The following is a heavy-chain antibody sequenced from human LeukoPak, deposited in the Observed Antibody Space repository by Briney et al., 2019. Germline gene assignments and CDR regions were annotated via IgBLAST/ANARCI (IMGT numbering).Heavy chain of an antibody. Sequence: PGGSLRLSCAASGFTFSSYAMHWVRQAPGKGLEWVAVISYDGSSKYYADSVKGRFTISRDNSKNTLYLQMNSLRAEDTAVYYCARASYYYDSSGYYVYWGQGTLVTVSS. CDR2: ISYDGSSK. D-gene: IGHD3-22*01. V-gene: IGHV3-30-3*01. CDR1: GFTFSSYA. CDR3: ARASYYYDSSGYYVY. J-gene: IGHJ4*02.